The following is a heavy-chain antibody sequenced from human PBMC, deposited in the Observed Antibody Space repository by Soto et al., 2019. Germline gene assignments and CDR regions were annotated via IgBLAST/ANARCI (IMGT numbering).Heavy chain of an antibody. Sequence: ASVKVSCEACGDSFTGYYMHWVRQAPGQGLEWMGWINPNSGGTNYAQKFQGWVTMTRDTSISTAYMELSRLRSDDTAVYYCAREANKSSGFYYYYGMDVWGQGTTVTVSS. V-gene: IGHV1-2*04. CDR3: AREANKSSGFYYYYGMDV. CDR2: INPNSGGT. CDR1: GDSFTGYY. J-gene: IGHJ6*02. D-gene: IGHD6-19*01.